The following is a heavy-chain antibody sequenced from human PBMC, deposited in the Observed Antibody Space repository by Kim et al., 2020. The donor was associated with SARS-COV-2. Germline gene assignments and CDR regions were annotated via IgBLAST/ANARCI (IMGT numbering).Heavy chain of an antibody. D-gene: IGHD3-9*01. Sequence: HKYSAGSVKGRFSISRDNSKNPLYLQVNSLSAEDTAVYYCARSPNRPFDIWGQGTLVTVSS. V-gene: IGHV3-30*01. CDR3: ARSPNRPFDI. CDR2: HK. J-gene: IGHJ4*02.